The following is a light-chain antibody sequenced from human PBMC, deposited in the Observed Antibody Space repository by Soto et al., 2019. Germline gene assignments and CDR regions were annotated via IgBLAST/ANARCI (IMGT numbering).Light chain of an antibody. J-gene: IGLJ1*01. V-gene: IGLV1-40*01. Sequence: QSVLTQPPSVSGAPGQRVTISCTGSSSNIGAGYEVHWYQQHPGTAPKVLIYGNSNRPSGVPDRFSGSKSGTSASLAITGLQTEDEADYSCQSSDSSLRGYVFGTGTKPPS. CDR3: QSSDSSLRGYV. CDR1: SSNIGAGYE. CDR2: GNS.